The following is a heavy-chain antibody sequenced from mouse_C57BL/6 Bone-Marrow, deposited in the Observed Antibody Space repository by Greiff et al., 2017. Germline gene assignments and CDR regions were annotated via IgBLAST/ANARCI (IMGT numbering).Heavy chain of an antibody. CDR1: GYTFTDYE. CDR3: TRSGRSYEYYAMDY. CDR2: IDPETGGT. V-gene: IGHV1-15*01. J-gene: IGHJ4*01. Sequence: QVQLQQSGAELVRPGASVTLSCKASGYTFTDYEMHWVKQTPVHGLEWIGAIDPETGGTAYNQKFKGKAILTADKSSSTAYMELRSLTSEDSAVYYCTRSGRSYEYYAMDYWGQGTSVTVSS. D-gene: IGHD1-1*01.